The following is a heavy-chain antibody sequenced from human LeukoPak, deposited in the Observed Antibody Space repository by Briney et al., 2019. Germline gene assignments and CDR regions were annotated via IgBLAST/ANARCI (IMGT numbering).Heavy chain of an antibody. CDR3: ARRGVGRLLAAAFDI. Sequence: SETLSLTCTVSGGSISSGGYYWSWIRQPPGKGLEWIGEINHSGSTNYNPSLKSRVTISVDTSKNQFSLKLSSVTAADTAVYYCARRGVGRLLAAAFDIWGQGTMVTVSS. CDR2: INHSGST. CDR1: GGSISSGGYY. J-gene: IGHJ3*02. D-gene: IGHD3-22*01. V-gene: IGHV4-39*07.